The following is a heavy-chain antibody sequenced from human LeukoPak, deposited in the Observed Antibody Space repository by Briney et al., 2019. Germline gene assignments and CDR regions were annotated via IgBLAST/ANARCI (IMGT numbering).Heavy chain of an antibody. CDR3: GNTYGRPFDV. Sequence: PGGSLRLSCTGSGFTFGDYAMSWVRQAPGKGLEWVGFIRSKAYGGTTEYAASVKGRFTISRDDSKSIAYLQMNSLKNEDTAVYYCGNTYGRPFDVWGQGTVVTVSS. D-gene: IGHD2-21*01. CDR2: IRSKAYGGTT. V-gene: IGHV3-49*04. J-gene: IGHJ3*01. CDR1: GFTFGDYA.